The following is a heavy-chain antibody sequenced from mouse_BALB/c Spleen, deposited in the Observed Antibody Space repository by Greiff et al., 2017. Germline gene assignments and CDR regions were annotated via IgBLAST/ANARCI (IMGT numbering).Heavy chain of an antibody. Sequence: EVKLVESGGGLVQPGGSRKLSCAASGFTFSSFGMHWVRQAPEKGLEWVAYISSGSSTIYYADTVKGRFTISRDNPKNTLFLQMTSLRSEDTAMYYCAREARGSSYSYYAMDYWGQGTSVTVSS. J-gene: IGHJ4*01. CDR1: GFTFSSFG. CDR2: ISSGSSTI. V-gene: IGHV5-17*02. D-gene: IGHD1-1*01. CDR3: AREARGSSYSYYAMDY.